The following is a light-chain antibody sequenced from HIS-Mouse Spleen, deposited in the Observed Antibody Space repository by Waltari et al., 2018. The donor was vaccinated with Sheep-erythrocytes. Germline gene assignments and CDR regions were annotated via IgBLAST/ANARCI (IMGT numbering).Light chain of an antibody. CDR2: DAS. CDR1: QGISSG. Sequence: DIQLTQSPSSVSASVEDRVTITCRASQGISSGLACDRKKPGKAPKLLIYDASSLQSRVPSRFSGSGSGTDFTLTISSLQPEDFATYYCQQANSFPITFGQGTRLEIK. V-gene: IGKV1-12*01. J-gene: IGKJ5*01. CDR3: QQANSFPIT.